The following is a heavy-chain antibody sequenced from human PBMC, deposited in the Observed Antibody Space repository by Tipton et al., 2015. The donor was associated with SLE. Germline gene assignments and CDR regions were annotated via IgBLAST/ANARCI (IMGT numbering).Heavy chain of an antibody. CDR2: IYYSGST. J-gene: IGHJ4*02. CDR1: GGSVSSGSYY. D-gene: IGHD5-24*01. Sequence: TLSLTCTVSGGSVSSGSYYWSCIRQPPGKGLEWIGYIYYSGSTNYNPSLKSRVTISVDTSKNQFSLKLSSVTAADTAVYYCARDLDGYNYGDYWGQGILVTVSS. V-gene: IGHV4-61*01. CDR3: ARDLDGYNYGDY.